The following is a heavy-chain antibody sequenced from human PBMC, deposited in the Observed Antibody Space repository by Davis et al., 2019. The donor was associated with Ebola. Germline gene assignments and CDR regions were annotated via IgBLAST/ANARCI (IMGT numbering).Heavy chain of an antibody. D-gene: IGHD2-2*02. CDR1: GFTFSSYS. CDR3: AGGDCSTTSCYKYNWFDP. J-gene: IGHJ5*02. CDR2: ITSSSTYI. Sequence: GGSLRLSCAASGFTFSSYSMNWVRQAPGKGLEWVSSITSSSTYIYYADSLKGRFTISRDNAKNSLYLQMNSLRAEDTAVYYCAGGDCSTTSCYKYNWFDPWGQGTLVTVSS. V-gene: IGHV3-21*01.